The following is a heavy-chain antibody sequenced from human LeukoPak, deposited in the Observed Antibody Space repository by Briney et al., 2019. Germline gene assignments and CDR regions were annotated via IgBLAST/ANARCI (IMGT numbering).Heavy chain of an antibody. Sequence: GGSLRLSCAASGFSFSSYSMNWVRQAPGKRLEWLSYISSGSSTIYYADSVKGRFTISRDNAKNSLYLQMNSLRDEDSAVYYCARDAGYGSKSVGYWGQGTLVTVSS. D-gene: IGHD4-23*01. CDR1: GFSFSSYS. CDR3: ARDAGYGSKSVGY. V-gene: IGHV3-48*02. J-gene: IGHJ4*02. CDR2: ISSGSSTI.